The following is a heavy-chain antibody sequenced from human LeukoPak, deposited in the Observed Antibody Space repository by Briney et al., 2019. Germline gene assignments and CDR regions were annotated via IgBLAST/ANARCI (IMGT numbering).Heavy chain of an antibody. CDR1: GGSIISYY. J-gene: IGHJ4*02. D-gene: IGHD3-3*01. CDR2: IHDSGSS. Sequence: PSETLSLTCTVSGGSIISYYRNWIRQPPGKGLEWVGYIHDSGSSNYNPSLKSRVTISLDTSKNQFSLKLTSVTAADTAVYYCARQAYLSGYFTLDYWGQGSLVTVSS. CDR3: ARQAYLSGYFTLDY. V-gene: IGHV4-59*08.